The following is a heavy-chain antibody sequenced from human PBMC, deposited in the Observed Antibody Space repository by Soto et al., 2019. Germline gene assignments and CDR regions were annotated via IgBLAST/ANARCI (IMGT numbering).Heavy chain of an antibody. V-gene: IGHV3-23*01. Sequence: EVHLLESGGALVQPGGSLRLSCAASGFTFSNHAMNWVRQAPGKGLEWLSAISGNANDIYYADSVKGRFTISRDSSTNTVFLRMNSLRAEDTALYYCAKKRSGSWSMGCFDSWGQGTLVTVSS. J-gene: IGHJ4*02. CDR2: ISGNANDI. D-gene: IGHD3-16*01. CDR3: AKKRSGSWSMGCFDS. CDR1: GFTFSNHA.